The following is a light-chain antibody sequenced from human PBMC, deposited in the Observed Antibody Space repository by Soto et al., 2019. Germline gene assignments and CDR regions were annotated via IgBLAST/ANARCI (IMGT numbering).Light chain of an antibody. J-gene: IGLJ1*01. V-gene: IGLV1-44*01. Sequence: QSVLTQPPSASGTPGQRVTISCSGSSSNIGSNTVNWYQQLPGTAPKLLIYSNNQRPSGVPDRFSGSKSGTSASLAISGLQSEDEADYYCVSFTVHYSYVFGTGTKLTVL. CDR3: VSFTVHYSYV. CDR1: SSNIGSNT. CDR2: SNN.